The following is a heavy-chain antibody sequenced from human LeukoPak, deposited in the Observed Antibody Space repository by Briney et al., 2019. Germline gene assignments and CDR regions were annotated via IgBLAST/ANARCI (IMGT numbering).Heavy chain of an antibody. CDR2: MYTSGST. Sequence: PSETLSLTCTVSGGSMSSYYWSWIRQPAGKGLEWIGRMYTSGSTNYNPSLKSRVTMSIDTSKKHFSPNLDSVTAADTAVYYCATYDQQLAFDNWGQGSLVTVSS. CDR1: GGSMSSYY. J-gene: IGHJ4*02. CDR3: ATYDQQLAFDN. V-gene: IGHV4-4*07. D-gene: IGHD6-13*01.